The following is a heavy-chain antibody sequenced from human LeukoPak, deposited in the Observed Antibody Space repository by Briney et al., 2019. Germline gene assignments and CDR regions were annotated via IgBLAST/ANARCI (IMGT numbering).Heavy chain of an antibody. CDR1: GFTFSDYF. J-gene: IGHJ4*02. V-gene: IGHV3-11*04. CDR2: INSDGNNI. CDR3: ATSRVFDF. Sequence: GGSLRLSCVTSGFTFSDYFMNWIRQAPGKGPEWLSFINSDGNNIYYRDSVKGRLTISRDNAKKILYLEMNNLRVDDTAIYYCATSRVFDFWGQGTLVAVSS.